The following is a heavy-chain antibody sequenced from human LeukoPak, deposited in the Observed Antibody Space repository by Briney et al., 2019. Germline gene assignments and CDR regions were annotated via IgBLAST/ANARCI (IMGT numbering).Heavy chain of an antibody. J-gene: IGHJ4*02. V-gene: IGHV4-59*01. Sequence: SETLSLTRTLASGSISGSYYTCVWQPPAKGLEWIGYVHYSGTPNNNPSLKSRVTFSVDTSKNQFSLKLTSVTAADTAVYYCARGVGASHFDYWGQGTLVTVSS. CDR1: SGSISGSY. CDR2: VHYSGTP. D-gene: IGHD1-26*01. CDR3: ARGVGASHFDY.